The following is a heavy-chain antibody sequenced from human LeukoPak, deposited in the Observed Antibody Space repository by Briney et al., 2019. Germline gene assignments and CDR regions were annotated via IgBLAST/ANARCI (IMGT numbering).Heavy chain of an antibody. Sequence: TSETLSLTCTVSGGSISSSSYYWGWIRQPPGKGLEWIGRIYYSGSTYYNPSLKSRVTISVDTSKNQFSLKLSSVTAADTAVYYCARHVYDIVVVVAATPGFDPWGQGTLVTVSS. CDR1: GGSISSSSYY. CDR2: IYYSGST. CDR3: ARHVYDIVVVVAATPGFDP. V-gene: IGHV4-39*01. J-gene: IGHJ5*02. D-gene: IGHD2-15*01.